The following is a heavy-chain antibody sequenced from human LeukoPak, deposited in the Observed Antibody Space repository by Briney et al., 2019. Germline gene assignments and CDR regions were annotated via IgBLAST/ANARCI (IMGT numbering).Heavy chain of an antibody. D-gene: IGHD1-1*01. CDR1: GFTFSSYS. CDR2: ISSSSSTI. V-gene: IGHV3-48*01. J-gene: IGHJ6*03. Sequence: GGSLRLSCAASGFTFSSYSMNWVRQAPGKGLKWVSYISSSSSTIYYADSVKGRFTISRDNAKNSLYLQMNSLRAEDTAVYYCARNQGTTMAKYYYYYMDVWGKGTTVIISS. CDR3: ARNQGTTMAKYYYYYMDV.